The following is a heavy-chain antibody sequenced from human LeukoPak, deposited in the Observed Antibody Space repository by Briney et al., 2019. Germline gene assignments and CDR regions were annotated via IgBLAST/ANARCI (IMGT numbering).Heavy chain of an antibody. CDR3: ARYCGGDCYPGPDDY. V-gene: IGHV1-46*01. D-gene: IGHD2-21*02. Sequence: ASVKVSCKVSGYTLTELSMHWVRQAPGQGLEWMGIINPSGGSTSYAQKFQGRVTMTRDTSTSTVYMELSSLRSEDTAVYYCARYCGGDCYPGPDDYWGQGTLVTVSS. CDR1: GYTLTELS. CDR2: INPSGGST. J-gene: IGHJ4*02.